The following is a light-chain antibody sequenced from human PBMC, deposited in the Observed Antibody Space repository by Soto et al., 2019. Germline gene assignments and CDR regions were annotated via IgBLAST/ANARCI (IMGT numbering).Light chain of an antibody. CDR1: SGSVSTSYY. V-gene: IGLV8-61*01. J-gene: IGLJ3*02. CDR3: VLYMGSGIWV. CDR2: STN. Sequence: QTVVTQEPSFSVSPGRTVTLTCGLSSGSVSTSYYPSWYQQTPGQAPRTLIYSTNTRSSGVPDRFSGSILGNKAALTITGAYADDESDDYCVLYMGSGIWVFGGGTKVTVL.